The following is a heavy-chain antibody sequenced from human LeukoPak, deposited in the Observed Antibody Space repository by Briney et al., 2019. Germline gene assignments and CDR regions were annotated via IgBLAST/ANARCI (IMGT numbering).Heavy chain of an antibody. CDR2: ISSSSSYI. V-gene: IGHV3-21*04. CDR1: GFTFSSYS. CDR3: ARVLDYYGSGTRDFDY. Sequence: GGSLRLSCAASGFTFSSYSMNWVRQAPGKGLEWVSSISSSSSYIYYADSVKGRFTISRDNAKNSLYLQMNSLRAEDTAVYYCARVLDYYGSGTRDFDYWGQGILVTVSS. J-gene: IGHJ4*02. D-gene: IGHD3-10*01.